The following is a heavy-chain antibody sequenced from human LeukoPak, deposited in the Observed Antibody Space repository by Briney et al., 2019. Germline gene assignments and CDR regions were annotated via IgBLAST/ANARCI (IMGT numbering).Heavy chain of an antibody. J-gene: IGHJ4*02. CDR1: GGSISNYY. Sequence: SETLSLTCTVSGGSISNYYWSWIRQPPGKGLEWIGYIYYSGSTNYNPSLKSRVTTSVDTSKNQFSLKLSSVTAADTAVYYCARHTSYYFDYWGQGTLVTVSS. CDR2: IYYSGST. CDR3: ARHTSYYFDY. V-gene: IGHV4-59*08. D-gene: IGHD3-10*01.